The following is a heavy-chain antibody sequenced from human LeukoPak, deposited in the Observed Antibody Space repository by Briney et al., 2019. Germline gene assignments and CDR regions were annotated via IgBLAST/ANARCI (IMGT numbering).Heavy chain of an antibody. Sequence: GESLKISCNSSGYIYTSYWIGWVRQMPGKGLEWMGIIYPGDSDTRYSPSFQGQVTISADKSISTAYLQWSSLKASDTAMYYCARRLVVPAARAFDIWGQGTMVTVSS. V-gene: IGHV5-51*01. D-gene: IGHD2-2*01. J-gene: IGHJ3*02. CDR1: GYIYTSYW. CDR2: IYPGDSDT. CDR3: ARRLVVPAARAFDI.